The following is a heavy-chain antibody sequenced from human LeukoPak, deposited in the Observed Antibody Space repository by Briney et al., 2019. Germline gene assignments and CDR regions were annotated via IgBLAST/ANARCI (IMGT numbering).Heavy chain of an antibody. CDR3: ARDGLGKFTFGGVMGD. D-gene: IGHD3-16*01. J-gene: IGHJ4*02. V-gene: IGHV3-53*01. CDR2: IYSGGST. CDR1: GFTVSSNY. Sequence: GGSLRLSCAASGFTVSSNYMSWVRQAPGKGLEWVSVIYSGGSTYYADSVKGRFTISRDNSKNTLYLQMNSLRAEDTAVYYCARDGLGKFTFGGVMGDWGQGTLVTVPS.